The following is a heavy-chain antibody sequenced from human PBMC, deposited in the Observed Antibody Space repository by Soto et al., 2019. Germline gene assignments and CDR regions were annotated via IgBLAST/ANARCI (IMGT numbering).Heavy chain of an antibody. Sequence: GGSLRLSCAASGFTFSSYAMSWVRQAPGKGLEWVSTISGSGGSTYYADSVQGRFTISRDNSKNTLYLQMNSLRAEDTAVYYCAKCPGIAVAGYPFDYWGQGTLVTVSS. J-gene: IGHJ4*02. CDR2: ISGSGGST. D-gene: IGHD6-19*01. V-gene: IGHV3-23*01. CDR3: AKCPGIAVAGYPFDY. CDR1: GFTFSSYA.